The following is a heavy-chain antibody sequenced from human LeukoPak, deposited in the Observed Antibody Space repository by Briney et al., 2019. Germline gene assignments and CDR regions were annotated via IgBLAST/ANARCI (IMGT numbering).Heavy chain of an antibody. CDR1: GGSISSGSYD. V-gene: IGHV4-61*02. J-gene: IGHJ4*02. Sequence: RSSETLSLTCTVSGGSISSGSYDWSWIRQPAGKGLELIGPIYTSATTNSHPSLKSRVPISVATSKTQFSLKLSSVTAADTAVYYCARGFWSGSDYWGQGTLVTVSS. CDR3: ARGFWSGSDY. CDR2: IYTSATT. D-gene: IGHD3-3*01.